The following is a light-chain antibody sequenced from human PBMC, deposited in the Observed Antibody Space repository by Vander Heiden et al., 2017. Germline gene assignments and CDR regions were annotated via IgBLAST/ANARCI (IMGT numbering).Light chain of an antibody. CDR3: QTWGTGIAV. CDR1: SGHSSYT. CDR2: VNSDGSH. Sequence: QLVLTQSPSASASLGASVKFTCTLSSGHSSYTIAWHQQQPEKGPRYLMKVNSDGSHSKGDGIPDRFSGSSSGAERYLTISSLQSEDEADYYCQTWGTGIAVFGGGTKLTV. J-gene: IGLJ2*01. V-gene: IGLV4-69*01.